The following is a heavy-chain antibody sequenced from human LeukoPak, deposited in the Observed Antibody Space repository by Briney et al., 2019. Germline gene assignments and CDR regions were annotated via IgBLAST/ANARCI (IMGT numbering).Heavy chain of an antibody. CDR3: ARGPVTPIQNWFDP. J-gene: IGHJ5*02. V-gene: IGHV1-2*06. Sequence: GASVKVSCKASGYIFTSYYMHWVRQAPGQGLEWMGRINPKSGDTNYAEKFQGRVTMTRDTSISTAYMVLSRPRSDDTAVYYCARGPVTPIQNWFDPWGQGTLVIVSS. CDR2: INPKSGDT. CDR1: GYIFTSYY. D-gene: IGHD4-17*01.